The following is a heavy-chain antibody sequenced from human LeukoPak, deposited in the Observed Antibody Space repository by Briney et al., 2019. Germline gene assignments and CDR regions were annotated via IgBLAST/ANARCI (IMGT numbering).Heavy chain of an antibody. CDR3: AKDSVGGNSGYGNDGFDI. D-gene: IGHD5-12*01. CDR1: GFTFSSYW. V-gene: IGHV3-7*05. J-gene: IGHJ3*02. Sequence: GGSLRLSCAASGFTFSSYWMSWVRQAPGKGLEWLANIMQDCSEKDYRDSETGRFKISRANYKNTVYLQMKSLRAEDTAVYKCAKDSVGGNSGYGNDGFDIWGQGTMVTVSS. CDR2: IMQDCSEK.